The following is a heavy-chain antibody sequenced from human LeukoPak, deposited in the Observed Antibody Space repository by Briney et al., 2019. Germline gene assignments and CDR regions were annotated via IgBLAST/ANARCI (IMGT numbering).Heavy chain of an antibody. Sequence: GGSLRLSCAASGFTFSSYSMNWVRQAPGKGLEWVSYISSSSTNIFYADSVKGRFTISRDNAKNSLYLQMNSLRDEDTAVYYCARVGVGSTKYFDYWGQGSLVTGSP. CDR3: ARVGVGSTKYFDY. V-gene: IGHV3-48*02. CDR2: ISSSSTNI. D-gene: IGHD3-3*01. CDR1: GFTFSSYS. J-gene: IGHJ4*02.